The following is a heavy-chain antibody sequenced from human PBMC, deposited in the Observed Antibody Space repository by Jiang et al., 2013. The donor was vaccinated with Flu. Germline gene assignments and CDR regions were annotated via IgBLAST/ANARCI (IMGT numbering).Heavy chain of an antibody. CDR3: ASQTEGDYGDSHFDY. J-gene: IGHJ4*02. V-gene: IGHV4-39*01. D-gene: IGHD4-17*01. CDR1: GGSISSSSYV. CDR2: IYYSGST. Sequence: KPSETLSLTCTVSGGSISSSSYVLGLDPPAPRKGLEWIGSIYYSGSTYSTVPQESSHHIRRHVQNQFSLKLSSVTATDTAVYYCASQTEGDYGDSHFDYWGQGTLVTVSS.